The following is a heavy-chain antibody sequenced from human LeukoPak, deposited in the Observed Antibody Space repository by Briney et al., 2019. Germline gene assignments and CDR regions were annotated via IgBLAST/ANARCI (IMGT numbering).Heavy chain of an antibody. J-gene: IGHJ4*02. CDR2: VNGDGGLT. D-gene: IGHD5-24*01. CDR3: VRDGDDYNFDY. V-gene: IGHV3-74*01. Sequence: GGSLRLSRAASGFTFRNYWMHWVRQAPGKGLVWVSRVNGDGGLTHYADSVKGRFTISRDNAKNMLYLQMHSLRAEDTALYFCVRDGDDYNFDYWGQGSLVTVSS. CDR1: GFTFRNYW.